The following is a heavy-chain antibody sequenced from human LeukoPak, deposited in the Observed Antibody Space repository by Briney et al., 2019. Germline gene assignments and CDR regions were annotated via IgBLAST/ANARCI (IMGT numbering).Heavy chain of an antibody. CDR2: IFGNGVTT. CDR1: GFTLRNFG. D-gene: IGHD6-6*01. Sequence: PGGSLRLSCAASGFTLRNFGMSWVRQAPGKGLGWVSAIFGNGVTTYYADSVKGRFIISRDNSQNRLFLQVNSLRVEDTAVYYCAKGLGEFASAPDSWGQGTLVTVSS. V-gene: IGHV3-23*01. J-gene: IGHJ5*01. CDR3: AKGLGEFASAPDS.